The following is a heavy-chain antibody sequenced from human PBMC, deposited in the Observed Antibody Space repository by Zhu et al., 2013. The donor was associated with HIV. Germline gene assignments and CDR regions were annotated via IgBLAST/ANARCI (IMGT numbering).Heavy chain of an antibody. Sequence: QVQLVQSGAEVKKPGSSVKVSCKASGGTFSSYAISWVRQAPGQGLEWMGGIIPIFGTANYAQKFQGRVTITADESTSTAYMELSSLRSEDTAVYYCARDPPASSDYSNYDWFDPWGQGTLVTVSS. V-gene: IGHV1-69*01. D-gene: IGHD4-4*01. CDR1: GGTFSSYA. J-gene: IGHJ5*02. CDR3: ARDPPASSDYSNYDWFDP. CDR2: IIPIFGTA.